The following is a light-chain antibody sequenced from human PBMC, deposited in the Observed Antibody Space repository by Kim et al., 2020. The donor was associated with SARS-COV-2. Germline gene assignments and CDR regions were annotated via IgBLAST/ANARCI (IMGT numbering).Light chain of an antibody. V-gene: IGLV3-19*01. Sequence: SSELTQDPAVSVALGQTVRITCRGDSPRSYYATWYQQKPGQAPVLVIYGKNNRPSGIPDRFSGSSSGNTASLTITGAQAEDEADYYCKSRGTSGNVVFGGGTQLSVL. CDR3: KSRGTSGNVV. CDR1: SPRSYY. CDR2: GKN. J-gene: IGLJ2*01.